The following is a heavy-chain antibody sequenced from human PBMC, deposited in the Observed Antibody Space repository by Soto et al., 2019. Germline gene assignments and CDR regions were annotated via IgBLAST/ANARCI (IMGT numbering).Heavy chain of an antibody. CDR2: ISAYNGNT. CDR1: GYTFTSYG. CDR3: ARDRPIAVAGTMNRFDY. D-gene: IGHD6-19*01. V-gene: IGHV1-18*04. J-gene: IGHJ4*02. Sequence: GASVKVSCKASGYTFTSYGISWLRQAPGQGLEWMGWISAYNGNTNYAQKLQGRVTMTTDTSTSTAYMELRSLRSDDTAVYYCARDRPIAVAGTMNRFDYWGQGTLVTVSS.